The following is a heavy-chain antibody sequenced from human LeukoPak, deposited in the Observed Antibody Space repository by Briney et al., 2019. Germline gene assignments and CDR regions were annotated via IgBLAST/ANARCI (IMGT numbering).Heavy chain of an antibody. J-gene: IGHJ4*02. CDR2: INSLSSTI. CDR1: GFTFSGYN. CDR3: ARAGGSYFYWKPYYFDY. V-gene: IGHV3-48*04. D-gene: IGHD1-26*01. Sequence: PGGSLRLFCAASGFTFSGYNMNWVRQAPGKGLQWVSFINSLSSTIYYADSVKGRFTISRDNAKNSLYLQMNSLRAEDTAVYYCARAGGSYFYWKPYYFDYWGQGTLVTVSS.